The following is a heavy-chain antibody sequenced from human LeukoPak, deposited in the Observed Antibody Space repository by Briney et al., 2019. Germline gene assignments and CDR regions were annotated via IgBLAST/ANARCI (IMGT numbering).Heavy chain of an antibody. CDR1: GFSLSTSGVG. CDR3: AHLTMTYLVTTPTFGY. CDR2: IYWDDDK. D-gene: IGHD4-17*01. J-gene: IGHJ4*02. V-gene: IGHV2-5*02. Sequence: ESGPTLVKPTQTLTLTCTFSGFSLSTSGVGVGWIRQPPGKALEWLALIYWDDDKRYSPSLKSRLTITKDTSKNQVVLTMTNMDPVDTATYYCAHLTMTYLVTTPTFGYWGQGTLVTVSS.